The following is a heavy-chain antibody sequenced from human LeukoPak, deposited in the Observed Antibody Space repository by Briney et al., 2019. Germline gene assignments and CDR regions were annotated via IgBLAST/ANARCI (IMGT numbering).Heavy chain of an antibody. CDR1: GFTFSSYW. CDR3: AREWLLWFGESPYFDY. D-gene: IGHD3-10*01. CDR2: IKQDGSEK. Sequence: PGGSLRLSCAASGFTFSSYWMSWVRQAPGKGLEWVANIKQDGSEKYYVDSVKGRFTISRDNAKNSLYLQMNSLRAEDTAVYYCAREWLLWFGESPYFDYWGQGTLVTVSS. V-gene: IGHV3-7*01. J-gene: IGHJ4*02.